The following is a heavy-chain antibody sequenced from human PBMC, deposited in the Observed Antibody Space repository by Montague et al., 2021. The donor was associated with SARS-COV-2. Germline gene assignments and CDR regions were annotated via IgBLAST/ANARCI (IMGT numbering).Heavy chain of an antibody. V-gene: IGHV3-7*01. CDR3: VRERAFYFASGTYSRNNWFDP. CDR1: GFTMSSYW. CDR2: IKQDGSEQ. D-gene: IGHD3-10*01. Sequence: SLRLSWAAFGFTMSSYWMRWVRQAPGKGLEWVAYIKQDGSEQYYVDSVRGRFTISKDNAKNSLYLQMNSLRVEDTAMYYCVRERAFYFASGTYSRNNWFDPWGQGTLVTVSS. J-gene: IGHJ5*02.